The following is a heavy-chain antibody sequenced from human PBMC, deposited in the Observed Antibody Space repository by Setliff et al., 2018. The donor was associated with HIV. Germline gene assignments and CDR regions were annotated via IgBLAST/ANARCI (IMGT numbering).Heavy chain of an antibody. CDR2: INPTGGST. Sequence: ASVKVSCKPSGYSFTNHYMHWVRQAPGQGREWMGVINPTGGSTRNTQKFQGRVAMTRDTSTSTVYMELSSLRSEDTAVYDCASAGAWQRNALDIWGQGTMFTVSS. CDR3: ASAGAWQRNALDI. V-gene: IGHV1-46*01. J-gene: IGHJ3*02. CDR1: GYSFTNHY. D-gene: IGHD5-12*01.